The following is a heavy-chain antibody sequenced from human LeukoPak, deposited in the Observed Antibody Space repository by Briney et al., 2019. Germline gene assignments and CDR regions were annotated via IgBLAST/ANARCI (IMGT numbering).Heavy chain of an antibody. CDR2: ISSSSYI. CDR1: GFTFSSYS. Sequence: PGGSLRLSCAASGFTFSSYSMNWVRQAPGKGLEWVSSISSSSYIYYADSVKGRFTISRDNSKNSLYLQMNSLRAEDTAVYYCARDKYGDYPLDYWGQGTLVTVSS. J-gene: IGHJ4*02. D-gene: IGHD4-17*01. V-gene: IGHV3-21*01. CDR3: ARDKYGDYPLDY.